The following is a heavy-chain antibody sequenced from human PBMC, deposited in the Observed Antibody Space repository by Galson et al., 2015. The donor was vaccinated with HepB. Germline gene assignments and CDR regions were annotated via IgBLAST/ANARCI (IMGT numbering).Heavy chain of an antibody. CDR2: ISAYNGNT. Sequence: SVKVSCKASGYTFTSYGISWVRQAPGQGLEWMGWISAYNGNTSYAQKLQGRVTMTTDTSTSTAYMELRSLRSDDTAVYYCARGSDSPTNYGMDVWGQGTTVTVSS. J-gene: IGHJ6*02. CDR3: ARGSDSPTNYGMDV. CDR1: GYTFTSYG. V-gene: IGHV1-18*04.